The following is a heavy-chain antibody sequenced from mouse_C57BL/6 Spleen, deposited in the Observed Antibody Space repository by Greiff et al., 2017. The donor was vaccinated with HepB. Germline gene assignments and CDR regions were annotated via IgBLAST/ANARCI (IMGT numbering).Heavy chain of an antibody. CDR3: ARVLITTVVATDYYAMDY. D-gene: IGHD1-1*01. CDR2: IHPNSGST. V-gene: IGHV1-64*01. J-gene: IGHJ4*01. Sequence: QVQLQQPGAELVKPGASVKLSCKASGYTFTSYWMHWVKQRPGQGLEWIGMIHPNSGSTNYNEKFKSKATLTVDKSASTAYMQLSNLTSEDSAVYYGARVLITTVVATDYYAMDYWGQGTSVTVSS. CDR1: GYTFTSYW.